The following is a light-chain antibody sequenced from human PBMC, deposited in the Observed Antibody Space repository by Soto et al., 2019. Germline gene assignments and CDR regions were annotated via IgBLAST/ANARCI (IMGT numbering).Light chain of an antibody. CDR1: QSISSW. Sequence: DIQMAQSPSTLSASVGDRVTMTCRASQSISSWLARYQQKPGKAPKLLIYKASSLESGVPSRFSGSGSGTEFTLTISSLQPDDFATYYCQQYNSYWTFGQGTKVDIK. V-gene: IGKV1-5*03. CDR2: KAS. CDR3: QQYNSYWT. J-gene: IGKJ1*01.